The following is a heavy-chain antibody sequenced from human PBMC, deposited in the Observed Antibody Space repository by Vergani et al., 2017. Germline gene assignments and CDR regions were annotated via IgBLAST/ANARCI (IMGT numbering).Heavy chain of an antibody. J-gene: IGHJ2*01. CDR1: GYTFTSYY. V-gene: IGHV1-46*01. D-gene: IGHD6-13*01. CDR3: AGDLRGIAAQPLGYFDL. CDR2: INPSGGST. Sequence: QVQLVQSGAEVKKPGASVKVSCKASGYTFTSYYMHWVRQAPGQGLEWMGIINPSGGSTSYAQKFQGRVTMTRDTSTSTVYMELSSLRSEDTAVYYCAGDLRGIAAQPLGYFDLWGRGTLVTVSS.